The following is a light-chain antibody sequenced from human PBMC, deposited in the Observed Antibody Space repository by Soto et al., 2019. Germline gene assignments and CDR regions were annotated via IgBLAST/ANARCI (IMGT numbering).Light chain of an antibody. CDR2: DVN. CDR3: CSYIGSYSYV. CDR1: SSDVGNYNS. Sequence: QSALTQPRSVSGSPGQSVTISCTGTSSDVGNYNSVSWYQHHPGKAPKLMIYDVNKWPSGVPDRFSGSKSGNTASLTTSGLQAEDEADYYSCSYIGSYSYVFGTGTKVTVL. V-gene: IGLV2-11*01. J-gene: IGLJ1*01.